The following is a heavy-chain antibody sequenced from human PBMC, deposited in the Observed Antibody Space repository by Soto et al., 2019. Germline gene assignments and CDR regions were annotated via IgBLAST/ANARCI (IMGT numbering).Heavy chain of an antibody. D-gene: IGHD2-2*01. J-gene: IGHJ4*02. CDR1: GFTFSNHA. CDR3: ARDPGGHYCTSTSCLYFFDH. Sequence: EVQLLESGGALVQPGGSLRLSCAASGFTFSNHAMNWVRQAPGKGLEGVSTISDSGSTYYADSVKGRFTISRDNSKTTLYLQMNSLRAEDTAVYYCARDPGGHYCTSTSCLYFFDHWGQGTLVIVSS. CDR2: ISDSGST. V-gene: IGHV3-23*01.